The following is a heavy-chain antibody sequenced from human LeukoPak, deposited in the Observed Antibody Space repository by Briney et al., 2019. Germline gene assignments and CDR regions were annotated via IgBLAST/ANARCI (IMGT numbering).Heavy chain of an antibody. CDR3: ATARLTVTTRSLTNDYYYYYGMDV. J-gene: IGHJ6*02. CDR2: FDPEDGET. CDR1: GDTFSNFV. Sequence: GASVKVSCKTSGDTFSNFVISWVRQAPGKGLEWMGGFDPEDGETIYAQKFQGRVTMTEDTSTDTAYMELSSLRSEDTAVCYCATARLTVTTRSLTNDYYYYYGMDVWGQGTTVTVSS. V-gene: IGHV1-24*01. D-gene: IGHD4-17*01.